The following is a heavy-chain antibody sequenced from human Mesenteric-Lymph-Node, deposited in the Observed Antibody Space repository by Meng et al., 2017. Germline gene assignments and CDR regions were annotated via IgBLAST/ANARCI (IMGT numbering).Heavy chain of an antibody. J-gene: IGHJ1*01. CDR1: GFTFSSYE. D-gene: IGHD1-26*01. Sequence: GESLKISCAASGFTFSSYEMNWVRQAPGKGLEWVSYISSSGTTIHYADSVKGRFTISRDNAKNSLYLQMNSLRAEDTAVYYCAREVLGARVEYFHHWGQGTLVTVSS. V-gene: IGHV3-48*03. CDR2: ISSSGTTI. CDR3: AREVLGARVEYFHH.